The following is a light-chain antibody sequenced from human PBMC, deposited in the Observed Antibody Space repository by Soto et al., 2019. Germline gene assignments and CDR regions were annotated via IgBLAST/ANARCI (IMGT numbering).Light chain of an antibody. CDR3: QQYNNWPRT. Sequence: EIVLTQSPGTLSLSPGERATLSCRASQSVSSSYLAWYQQKPGQPPRLLIYGASSRATGIPARFSGSGSGTEFTLTISSLQSEDFAVYYCQQYNNWPRTFGQGTKVDIK. CDR1: QSVSSSY. J-gene: IGKJ1*01. CDR2: GAS. V-gene: IGKV3-15*01.